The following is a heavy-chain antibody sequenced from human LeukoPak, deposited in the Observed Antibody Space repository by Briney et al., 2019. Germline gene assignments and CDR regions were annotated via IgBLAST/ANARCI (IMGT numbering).Heavy chain of an antibody. CDR2: INPNSGGT. CDR3: ARGKLTVAGDYYYYYMDV. V-gene: IGHV1-2*02. CDR1: GYTFTGYY. J-gene: IGHJ6*03. D-gene: IGHD6-19*01. Sequence: ASVKVSCKASGYTFTGYYMHWVRQAPGQGLEWMGWINPNSGGTNYAQKFQGRVTMTRDTSTSTVYMDLTSLRSEDTAVYYCARGKLTVAGDYYYYYMDVWGKGTTVTVSS.